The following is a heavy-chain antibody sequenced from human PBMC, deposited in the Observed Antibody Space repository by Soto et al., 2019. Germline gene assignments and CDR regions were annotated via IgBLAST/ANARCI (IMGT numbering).Heavy chain of an antibody. J-gene: IGHJ4*02. CDR1: GDSVSRADSY. Sequence: QVQVQESGPGLVKPSETLSLTCTVSGDSVSRADSYWSWIRQPPGKGLEWIGYICCSGSTEYNPSLRGRVISSVYTSKNQLSLKLSTVTAADTAVYFCARGMDNDEVGWWGQGTLVTGSS. V-gene: IGHV4-61*08. D-gene: IGHD1-1*01. CDR2: ICCSGST. CDR3: ARGMDNDEVGW.